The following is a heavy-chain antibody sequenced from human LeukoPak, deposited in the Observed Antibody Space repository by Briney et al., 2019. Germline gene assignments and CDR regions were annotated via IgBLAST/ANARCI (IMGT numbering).Heavy chain of an antibody. V-gene: IGHV3-23*02. D-gene: IGHD2/OR15-2a*01. Sequence: GGSLRLSCAASGFTFSSYAMNWVRQAARNRLEWVSSIAGGSGSTYYYAVSVKGRFTVSRDNSKNTLYLQMNSLRAEDTTVYYYAKAFTSYWYFDLWGRGTLVTVSS. CDR1: GFTFSSYA. CDR3: AKAFTSYWYFDL. CDR2: IAGGSGSTY. J-gene: IGHJ2*01.